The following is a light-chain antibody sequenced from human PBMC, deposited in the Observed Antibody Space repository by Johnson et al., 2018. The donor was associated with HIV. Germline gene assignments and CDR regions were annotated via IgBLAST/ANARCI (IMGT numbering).Light chain of an antibody. CDR1: SSNIGNNY. CDR2: DNN. Sequence: SVLTQPPSVSAAPGQKVTISCSGSSSNIGNNYVSWYQQLPGTAPKLLIYDNNKRPSGIPDRFSGSKSGTSATLGITGLQTGDEADYYCGTGDSSLSAYVFVTGTKVTVL. V-gene: IGLV1-51*01. CDR3: GTGDSSLSAYV. J-gene: IGLJ1*01.